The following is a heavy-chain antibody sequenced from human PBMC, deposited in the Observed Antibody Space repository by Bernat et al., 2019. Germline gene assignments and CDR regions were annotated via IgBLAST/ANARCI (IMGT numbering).Heavy chain of an antibody. CDR1: GYSFTSYW. V-gene: IGHV5-51*01. J-gene: IGHJ4*02. CDR2: IYPGDSAT. CDR3: ARAPPSYYYDSSGYIDS. D-gene: IGHD3-22*01. Sequence: EVQLVQSGAEVKKPGESLKISCKGSGYSFTSYWIGWVRQMPGKGLEWMGIIYPGDSATRYSPSFQGQVTISADKSINTTYLQWSSLKASDTAMYYCARAPPSYYYDSSGYIDSWGQGTLVTVSS.